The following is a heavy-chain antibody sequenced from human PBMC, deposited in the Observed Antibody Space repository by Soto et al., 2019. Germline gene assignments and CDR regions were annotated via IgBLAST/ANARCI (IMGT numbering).Heavy chain of an antibody. Sequence: GGSMRLSCAASGFNFSTYAMAWVRQAPGKGLEWVSGVSASGLNTDYADPVKGRFTISRDNSKNTLYLQMNSLRAEDTAVYYCAKRSSSSTFDYWGQGTLVTVSS. J-gene: IGHJ4*02. D-gene: IGHD6-6*01. CDR1: GFNFSTYA. CDR3: AKRSSSSTFDY. V-gene: IGHV3-23*01. CDR2: VSASGLNT.